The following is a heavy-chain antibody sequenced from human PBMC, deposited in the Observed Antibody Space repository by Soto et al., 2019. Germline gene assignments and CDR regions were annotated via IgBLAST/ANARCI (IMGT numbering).Heavy chain of an antibody. CDR2: ISGYEGNT. J-gene: IGHJ4*02. D-gene: IGHD1-26*01. CDR3: AREVGSRRLDY. CDR1: GYTFTIFY. Sequence: ASVKVSCKASGYTFTIFYVHWVRQAPGQGLEWMGRISGYEGNTSYAQKLQGRVTLTRDTSTSTAYMELRSLRSEDTAVYYCAREVGSRRLDYWGQG. V-gene: IGHV1-18*04.